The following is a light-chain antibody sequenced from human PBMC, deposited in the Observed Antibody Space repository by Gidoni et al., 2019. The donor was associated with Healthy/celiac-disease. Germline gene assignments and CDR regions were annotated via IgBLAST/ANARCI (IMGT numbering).Light chain of an antibody. CDR3: QKYNSAPQP. CDR1: QGIRNY. CDR2: AAY. J-gene: IGKJ1*01. V-gene: IGKV1-27*01. Sequence: DIQMTKSPSSLSASVGDRVTMTCRARQGIRNYFAWYQQKPGKVHKLLIYAAYTLQSGVPSRFSGSVSGTVFSLTISILQPVDVSTYFCQKYNSAPQPFGQGTQLEIK.